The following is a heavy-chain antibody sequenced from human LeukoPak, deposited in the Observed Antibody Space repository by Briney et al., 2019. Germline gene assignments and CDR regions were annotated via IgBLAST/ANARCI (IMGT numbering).Heavy chain of an antibody. CDR3: ARSHQRVGIEDY. Sequence: PGGSLRLSCAASGFTFNSFGMSWVRQAPGKGLESLSYISSSSSTIYYADSVRGRFTISRDNAKNSLYLQINSLRADDTAVYYCARSHQRVGIEDYWGQGTLVTVSS. J-gene: IGHJ4*02. CDR1: GFTFNSFG. V-gene: IGHV3-48*04. CDR2: ISSSSSTI. D-gene: IGHD1-26*01.